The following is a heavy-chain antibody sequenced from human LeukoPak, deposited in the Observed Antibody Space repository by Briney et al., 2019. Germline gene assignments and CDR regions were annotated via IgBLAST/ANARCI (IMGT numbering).Heavy chain of an antibody. D-gene: IGHD3-16*01. Sequence: AGGSLRLSCAASGFTFSNYNMNWVRQAPGKGLEWVSSISSSGRYIYYADSVKGRFTISRDNAKNSLFLQMNSLRAEDTAVYFCARNFDSVTSALAYWGQGSLVTVSS. CDR2: ISSSGRYI. J-gene: IGHJ4*02. CDR3: ARNFDSVTSALAY. CDR1: GFTFSNYN. V-gene: IGHV3-21*01.